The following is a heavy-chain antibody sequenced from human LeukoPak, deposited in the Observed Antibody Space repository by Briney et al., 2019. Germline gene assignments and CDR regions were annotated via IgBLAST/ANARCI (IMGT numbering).Heavy chain of an antibody. Sequence: SETLSLTCTVSGGSISSYYWSWIRQPPGKGLEWIGYIYYSGSSDYNPSLKSRVTISVDTSKNQFSLKLSSVTAADTAVCYCASYNNGWYGRYFDHWGQGTLVTVSS. CDR1: GGSISSYY. CDR2: IYYSGSS. D-gene: IGHD6-19*01. V-gene: IGHV4-59*01. J-gene: IGHJ4*02. CDR3: ASYNNGWYGRYFDH.